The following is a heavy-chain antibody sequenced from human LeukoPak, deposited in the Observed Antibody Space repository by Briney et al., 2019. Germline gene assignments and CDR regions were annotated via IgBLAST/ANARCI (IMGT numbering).Heavy chain of an antibody. Sequence: PGGSLRLSCAASGFTFSSYAMSWVRQAPGKGLEWVSAISGSGGSTYYADSVKGRFTISRDNSKNTLYLQMNSLRAEDTAVYYCAKGGASSGWCWVDYWGQGTLVTVSS. CDR1: GFTFSSYA. CDR3: AKGGASSGWCWVDY. CDR2: ISGSGGST. D-gene: IGHD6-19*01. J-gene: IGHJ4*02. V-gene: IGHV3-23*01.